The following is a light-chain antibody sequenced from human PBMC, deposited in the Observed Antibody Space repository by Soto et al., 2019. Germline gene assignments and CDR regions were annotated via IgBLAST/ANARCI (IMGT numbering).Light chain of an antibody. CDR2: DNY. J-gene: IGLJ1*01. Sequence: QSVLIQPPSVSAAPGQKVTISCSGSNSNIGNNYVSWYQQLPGTAPKLLIYDNYKRPSGIPDRFTGSKSGTSATLGITGLQNGDEADYYCGTWDSSLSAYVFGTGTKVTVL. CDR3: GTWDSSLSAYV. V-gene: IGLV1-51*01. CDR1: NSNIGNNY.